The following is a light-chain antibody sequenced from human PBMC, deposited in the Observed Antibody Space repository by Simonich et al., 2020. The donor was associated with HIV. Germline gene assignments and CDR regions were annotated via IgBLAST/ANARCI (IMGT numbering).Light chain of an antibody. J-gene: IGKJ4*01. CDR2: GAS. Sequence: VLTQSPGPLSLSPWERPTLSCRASLSVSSSYLAWYQQKFGQAPRLLNYGASSRATVIPDRFSGSESGTDFTLTISRLEPEDFAVYYCQHFGGSPPLTFGGGTKVEIK. CDR3: QHFGGSPPLT. V-gene: IGKV3-20*01. CDR1: LSVSSSY.